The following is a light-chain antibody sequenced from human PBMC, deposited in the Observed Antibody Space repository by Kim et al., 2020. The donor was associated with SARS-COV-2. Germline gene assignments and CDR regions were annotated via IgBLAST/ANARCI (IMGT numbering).Light chain of an antibody. V-gene: IGKV1-33*01. J-gene: IGKJ5*01. Sequence: ASVGDRVTITCQASQDISHYLNWHQQKPGRAPNLLIYDASNLETGVPSRFSGSGSGSHFTLIISSLQPEDFATYYCQHYANFPITFGQGTRLEIK. CDR1: QDISHY. CDR2: DAS. CDR3: QHYANFPIT.